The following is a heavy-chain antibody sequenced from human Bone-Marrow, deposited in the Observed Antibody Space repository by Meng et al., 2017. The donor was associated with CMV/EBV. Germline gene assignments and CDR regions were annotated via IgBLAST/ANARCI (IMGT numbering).Heavy chain of an antibody. CDR1: GFTFSSYW. J-gene: IGHJ4*02. CDR2: IKQDGSKK. CDR3: AKEEADRGGFDY. V-gene: IGHV3-7*01. Sequence: GESLKISCAASGFTFSSYWMSWVRQAPGKGLEWVANIKQDGSKKYYADSVKGRFTISRDNSKNTLYLQMNSLRAEDTAVYYCAKEEADRGGFDYWGQGTLVTVSS. D-gene: IGHD2-15*01.